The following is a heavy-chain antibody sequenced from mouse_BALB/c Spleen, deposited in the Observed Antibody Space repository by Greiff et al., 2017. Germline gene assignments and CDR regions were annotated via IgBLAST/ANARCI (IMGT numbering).Heavy chain of an antibody. CDR2: IWAGGST. V-gene: IGHV2-9*02. CDR1: GFSLTGYG. D-gene: IGHD2-3*01. Sequence: QVQLQQSGPGLVAPSQSLSITCTVSGFSLTGYGVHWVRQPPGKGLEWLGVIWAGGSTNYNSALMSRLSISKDNSKSQVFLKMNSLQTDDTAMYYCARDRGVYDPWFAYWGQGTLVTVSA. CDR3: ARDRGVYDPWFAY. J-gene: IGHJ3*01.